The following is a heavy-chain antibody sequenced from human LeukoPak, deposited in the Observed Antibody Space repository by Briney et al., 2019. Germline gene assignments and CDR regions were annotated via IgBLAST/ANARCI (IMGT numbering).Heavy chain of an antibody. D-gene: IGHD3-22*01. CDR1: VFTFDDYG. CDR2: INWNVGNT. V-gene: IGHV3-20*02. CDR3: VRSTSYYDTSGYSRGAFDI. J-gene: IGHJ3*02. Sequence: GGSLRLSFAASVFTFDDYGMSWVGQAQGKGLGWFSGINWNVGNTVYADSLKGRFTIYRDNDKNSLYLLVNSLRAEDTASYHCVRSTSYYDTSGYSRGAFDIWGQGTMVTVSS.